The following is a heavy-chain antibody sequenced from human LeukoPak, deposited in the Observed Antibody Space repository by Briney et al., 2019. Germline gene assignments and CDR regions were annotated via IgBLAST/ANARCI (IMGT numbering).Heavy chain of an antibody. V-gene: IGHV4-34*01. Sequence: SETLSLTCAVYGGSFSGYYWSWIRQPPGKGLEWIGEINHSGSTNYNPSLKSRVTISVDTSKNQFSLKLSSVTAADTAVYYCARSVNVLLWFGAPRDYYYMDVWGKGTTVTVSS. CDR2: INHSGST. J-gene: IGHJ6*03. D-gene: IGHD3-10*01. CDR1: GGSFSGYY. CDR3: ARSVNVLLWFGAPRDYYYMDV.